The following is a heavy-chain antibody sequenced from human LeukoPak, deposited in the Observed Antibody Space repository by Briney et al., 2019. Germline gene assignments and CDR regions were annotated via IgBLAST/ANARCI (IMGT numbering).Heavy chain of an antibody. CDR2: IKSKIDGGTT. V-gene: IGHV3-15*05. CDR1: GFTFSNAW. D-gene: IGHD1-26*01. J-gene: IGHJ4*02. Sequence: SGGSLRLSCAASGFTFSNAWMRWARQAPGKGLEWVGRIKSKIDGGTTDYAAPVKGRFTISRDDSKNTLYLQMNSLKTEDTAVYYCTTELRWELVDVDQWGQGTLVTVSS. CDR3: TTELRWELVDVDQ.